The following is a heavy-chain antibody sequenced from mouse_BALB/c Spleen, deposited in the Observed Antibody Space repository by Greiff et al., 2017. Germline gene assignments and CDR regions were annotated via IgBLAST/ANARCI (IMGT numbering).Heavy chain of an antibody. CDR3: TRSSYDGYYVGAMDY. J-gene: IGHJ4*01. CDR1: GYTFTSYY. CDR2: INPSNGGT. V-gene: IGHV1S81*02. Sequence: VQLQQSGAELVKPGASVKLSCKASGYTFTSYYMYWVKRRPGQGLGWIGEINPSNGGTNFNEKFKSKATLTVDKSSSTAYMQLSSLTSEDSAVYYCTRSSYDGYYVGAMDYWGQGTSVTVSS. D-gene: IGHD2-3*01.